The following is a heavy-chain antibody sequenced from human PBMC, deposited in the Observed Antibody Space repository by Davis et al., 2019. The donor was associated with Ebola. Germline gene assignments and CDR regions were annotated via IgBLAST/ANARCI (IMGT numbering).Heavy chain of an antibody. D-gene: IGHD2-15*01. CDR3: AKDIFRVFVVGCMDV. Sequence: GESLKISCAASGFTFDDYAMHWVRQAPGKGLERVSLISGDGGSTYYADSVKGRFTISRDNSKNSLYLQMNSLRTEDTALYYCAKDIFRVFVVGCMDVWGQGTTVTVSS. J-gene: IGHJ6*02. CDR1: GFTFDDYA. CDR2: ISGDGGST. V-gene: IGHV3-43*02.